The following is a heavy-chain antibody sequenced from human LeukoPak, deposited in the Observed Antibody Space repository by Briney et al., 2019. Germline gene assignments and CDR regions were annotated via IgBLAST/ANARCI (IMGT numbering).Heavy chain of an antibody. Sequence: PGGSLRLSCAASGFTFRNTWMNWVRQAPGKGLGWGGQIKTKADGGPTDYATPVKGRFTISTDESKNTLYLQMNSLETEDTALYYCTTPLTGYSSSRGDYWGQGTLVTVSS. J-gene: IGHJ4*02. CDR1: GFTFRNTW. D-gene: IGHD6-13*01. V-gene: IGHV3-15*01. CDR2: IKTKADGGPT. CDR3: TTPLTGYSSSRGDY.